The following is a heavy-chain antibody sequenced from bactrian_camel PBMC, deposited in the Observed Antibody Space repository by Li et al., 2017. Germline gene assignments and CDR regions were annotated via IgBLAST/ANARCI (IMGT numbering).Heavy chain of an antibody. CDR2: IAHGGAYT. CDR1: GNTASVTY. V-gene: IGHV3S28*01. J-gene: IGHJ4*01. D-gene: IGHD1*01. Sequence: QLVESGGGSVQAGGSLRLSCGASGNTASVTYMSWVRQAPGKGLEWVSVIAHGGAYTLYADSVKGRFTISGDNAENTLYMEMNSLKPEDTASYHCAARTQFTLLVCSIDEGTQVTVS.